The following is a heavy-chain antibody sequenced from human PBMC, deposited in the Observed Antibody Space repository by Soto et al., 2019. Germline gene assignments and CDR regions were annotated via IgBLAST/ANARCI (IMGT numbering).Heavy chain of an antibody. Sequence: QLQLQESGPGLVKPSETLSLTCTVSGGSISSSSYYWGWIRQPPGKGLEWIGSIYYSGSTYYNPSLKSRVTISVDTSKNQFSLKLSSVTAADTAVYYCARGIKNRGVYFDYWGQGTLVTVSS. CDR2: IYYSGST. CDR3: ARGIKNRGVYFDY. CDR1: GGSISSSSYY. J-gene: IGHJ4*02. D-gene: IGHD3-10*01. V-gene: IGHV4-39*01.